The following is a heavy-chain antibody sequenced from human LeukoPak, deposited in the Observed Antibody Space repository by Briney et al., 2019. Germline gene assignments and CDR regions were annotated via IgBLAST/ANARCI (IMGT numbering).Heavy chain of an antibody. V-gene: IGHV3-21*01. J-gene: IGHJ5*02. CDR2: ISSSSYI. Sequence: GGSLRLSCAASGFTFSSYSMNWVRQAPGKGLEWVSSISSSSYIYYADSVKGRFTISRDNAKNSLYLQMNSLRAEDTAVYYCARDLVYCSSTSCPDPWGQGTLVTVSS. CDR3: ARDLVYCSSTSCPDP. CDR1: GFTFSSYS. D-gene: IGHD2-2*01.